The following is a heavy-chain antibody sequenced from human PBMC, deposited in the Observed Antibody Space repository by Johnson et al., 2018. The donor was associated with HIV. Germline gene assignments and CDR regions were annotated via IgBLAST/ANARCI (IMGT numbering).Heavy chain of an antibody. CDR2: ISYDGSNE. Sequence: QVQLVESGGGLVQPGRSLRLSCAASGFTFSSYAMHWVRQAPGKGLEWVAVISYDGSNEYYGDSVKGRFSISRDNSKKKLYLQMNSLRPEDTAVYYCAKDRAEVVVVHDALDMWGQGTMVTVSS. CDR1: GFTFSSYA. CDR3: AKDRAEVVVVHDALDM. D-gene: IGHD3-22*01. J-gene: IGHJ3*02. V-gene: IGHV3-30*04.